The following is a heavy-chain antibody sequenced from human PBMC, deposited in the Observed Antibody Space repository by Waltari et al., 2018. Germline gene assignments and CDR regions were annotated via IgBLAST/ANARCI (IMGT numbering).Heavy chain of an antibody. D-gene: IGHD6-13*01. Sequence: EVQLVESGGGLVQPGRSLRLSCAASGFTFDDYAMHWVRQAPGKGLEWVSGISWNSGSIGYADSVKGRFTISRDNAKNSLYLQMNSLRAEDTALYYCAAAGSRSYYYYMDVWGKGTTVTVSS. J-gene: IGHJ6*03. V-gene: IGHV3-9*01. CDR3: AAAGSRSYYYYMDV. CDR2: ISWNSGSI. CDR1: GFTFDDYA.